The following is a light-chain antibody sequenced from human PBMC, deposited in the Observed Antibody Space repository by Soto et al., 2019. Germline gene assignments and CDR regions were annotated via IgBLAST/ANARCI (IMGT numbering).Light chain of an antibody. CDR2: END. V-gene: IGLV1-51*02. CDR1: SSNTGNYY. J-gene: IGLJ1*01. Sequence: QSVLTQPPSVSAAPGQKVTMSCSGGSSNTGNYYVSWHQQLPGTAPKLLIYENDKRPSGIPDRFSGSKSGTSATLGITGLRTGDEADYYCGTWDSSLSIFVFGTGTKVTVL. CDR3: GTWDSSLSIFV.